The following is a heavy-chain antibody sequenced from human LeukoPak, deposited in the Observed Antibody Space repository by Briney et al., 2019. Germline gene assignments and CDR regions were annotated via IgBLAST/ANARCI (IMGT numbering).Heavy chain of an antibody. V-gene: IGHV2-5*01. Sequence: SGPTLVKPTQTLTLTCTFSGFSLSTSGVGVGWIRQPPGKALEWLALIYWNDDKRYSPSLKSRLTITKDTSKNQVVLTMTNMDPVDTATYCCAHRREYSSSWYLDYWGQGTLVTVSS. CDR1: GFSLSTSGVG. J-gene: IGHJ4*02. CDR2: IYWNDDK. CDR3: AHRREYSSSWYLDY. D-gene: IGHD6-13*01.